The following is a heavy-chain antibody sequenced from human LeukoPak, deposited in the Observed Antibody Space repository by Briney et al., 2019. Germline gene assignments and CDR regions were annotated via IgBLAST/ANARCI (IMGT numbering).Heavy chain of an antibody. CDR1: GGSFSGYY. CDR3: ARDAVTIRYFDY. Sequence: SETLSLTCAVYGGSFSGYYWSWIRQPPGKGLEWIGEINHSGSTNYNPSLKSRVTISVDTSKNQFSLKLSSVTAADTAVYYCARDAVTIRYFDYWGQGTLVTVSS. V-gene: IGHV4-34*01. CDR2: INHSGST. D-gene: IGHD3-9*01. J-gene: IGHJ4*02.